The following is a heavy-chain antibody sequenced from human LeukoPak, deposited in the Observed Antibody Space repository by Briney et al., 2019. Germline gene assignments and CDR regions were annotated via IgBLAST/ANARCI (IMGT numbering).Heavy chain of an antibody. CDR1: GFTVSSNY. Sequence: PGGSLRLSCAASGFTVSSNYVSWVRQAPGKGLEWVSVIYSGGSTYYADSVKGRFTISRDNSKNTLYLQMNSLRAEDTAVYYCARDPRYGGNSAIDYWGQGTLVTVSS. J-gene: IGHJ4*02. D-gene: IGHD4-23*01. CDR2: IYSGGST. V-gene: IGHV3-66*01. CDR3: ARDPRYGGNSAIDY.